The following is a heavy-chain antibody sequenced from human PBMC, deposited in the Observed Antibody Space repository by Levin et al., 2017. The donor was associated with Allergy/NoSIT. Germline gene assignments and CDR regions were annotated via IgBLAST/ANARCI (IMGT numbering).Heavy chain of an antibody. CDR2: IWYDGSNK. CDR3: ARDGGYSYGYGMDV. Sequence: GGSLRLSCAASGFTFSSYGMHWVRQAPGKGLEWVAVIWYDGSNKYYADSVKGRFTISRDNSKNTLYLQMNSLRAEDTAVYYCARDGGYSYGYGMDVWGQGTTVTVSS. CDR1: GFTFSSYG. V-gene: IGHV3-33*01. J-gene: IGHJ6*02. D-gene: IGHD5-18*01.